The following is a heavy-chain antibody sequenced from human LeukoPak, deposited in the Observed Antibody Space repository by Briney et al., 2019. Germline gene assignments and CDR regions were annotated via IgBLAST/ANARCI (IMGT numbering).Heavy chain of an antibody. CDR2: INHSGST. CDR3: ARTGITMVRGVIPNNYFDY. Sequence: SETLSLTCAVYGGSFSGYYWSWIRQPPGKGLEWIGEINHSGSTNYNPSLKSRVTISVDTSKNQFSLKLSSVTAADTAVYYCARTGITMVRGVIPNNYFDYWGQGTLATVSS. V-gene: IGHV4-34*01. CDR1: GGSFSGYY. J-gene: IGHJ4*02. D-gene: IGHD3-10*01.